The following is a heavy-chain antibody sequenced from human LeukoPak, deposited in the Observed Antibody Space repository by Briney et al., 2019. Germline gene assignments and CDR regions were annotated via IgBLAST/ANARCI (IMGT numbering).Heavy chain of an antibody. Sequence: GASVKVSCKASGYTFTGYYMHWVRQAPGQGLEWMGWINPDSGGTNYAQKFQGRVTMTRDTSISTAYMELSGLRSDDTAVYYCARDPTDLVHDYVWGSYRPRYYFDYWGQGTLVTVSS. CDR2: INPDSGGT. V-gene: IGHV1-2*02. CDR3: ARDPTDLVHDYVWGSYRPRYYFDY. J-gene: IGHJ4*02. D-gene: IGHD3-16*02. CDR1: GYTFTGYY.